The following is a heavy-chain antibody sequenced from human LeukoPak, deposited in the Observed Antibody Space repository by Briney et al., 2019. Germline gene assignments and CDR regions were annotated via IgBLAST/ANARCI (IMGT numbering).Heavy chain of an antibody. Sequence: GGSLRLSCAASGFTFSSYGMHWVRQAPGKGLEWVAVISYDGSNKYYADSVKGQFTISRDNSKNTLYLQMNSLRAEDTAVYYCGAVAGNVDYWGQGTLVTVSS. CDR3: GAVAGNVDY. V-gene: IGHV3-30*03. D-gene: IGHD6-19*01. CDR2: ISYDGSNK. J-gene: IGHJ4*02. CDR1: GFTFSSYG.